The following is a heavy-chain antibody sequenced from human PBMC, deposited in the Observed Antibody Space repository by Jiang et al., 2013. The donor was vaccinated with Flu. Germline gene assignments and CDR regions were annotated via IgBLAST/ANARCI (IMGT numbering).Heavy chain of an antibody. CDR2: FNWDGEK. J-gene: IGHJ4*02. D-gene: IGHD1-1*01. V-gene: IGHV2-5*02. CDR1: GXSLSTTGVG. CDR3: AHRSTTGDLDS. Sequence: PTQTLTLTCTFSGXSLSTTGVGVGWIRQPPGKALEWLALFNWDGEKRYSPSLKSRLTVTHDSSKNQVVLTMTKMDIVDTATYYCAHRSTTGDLDSWGQGTLVTVSS.